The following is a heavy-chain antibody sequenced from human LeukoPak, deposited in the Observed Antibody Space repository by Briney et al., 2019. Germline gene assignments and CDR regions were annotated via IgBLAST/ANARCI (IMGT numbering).Heavy chain of an antibody. V-gene: IGHV7-4-1*02. D-gene: IGHD6-13*01. CDR3: ARLKGIAAQNFDY. Sequence: ASVKVSCKASGYTFTSYGISWVRQAPGQGLEWMGWINTNTGNPTYAQGFTGRFVFPLDTSVSTAYLQISSLKAEDTAVYYCARLKGIAAQNFDYWGQGTLVTVSS. CDR1: GYTFTSYG. J-gene: IGHJ4*02. CDR2: INTNTGNP.